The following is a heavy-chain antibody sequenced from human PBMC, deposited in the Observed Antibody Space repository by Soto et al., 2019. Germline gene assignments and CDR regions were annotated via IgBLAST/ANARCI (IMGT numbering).Heavy chain of an antibody. J-gene: IGHJ4*02. D-gene: IGHD2-2*01. Sequence: ASVKVSCKASGYTFTNYGITWVRQAPGQGLEWMGWISAYNGNTKYAQKLQGRVTMTTDTSTSTAYMDLRSLTSDDTAMYYCAREGPPSLNWGQGTQVTVSS. CDR2: ISAYNGNT. CDR3: AREGPPSLN. V-gene: IGHV1-18*01. CDR1: GYTFTNYG.